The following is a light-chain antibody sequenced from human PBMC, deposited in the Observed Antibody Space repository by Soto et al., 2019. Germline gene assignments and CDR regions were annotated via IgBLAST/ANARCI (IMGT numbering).Light chain of an antibody. V-gene: IGLV2-14*01. J-gene: IGLJ1*01. CDR2: KVT. Sequence: QSVLTQPASVSGSPGQSITISCTGTSSDVGGYNFVSWYQRHPGKAPKLVISKVTNRPSGVSDRFSASKPGNTASLTISGLQAEDEADYYCSSFSSSSTLEGVFGTGTKVTVL. CDR1: SSDVGGYNF. CDR3: SSFSSSSTLEGV.